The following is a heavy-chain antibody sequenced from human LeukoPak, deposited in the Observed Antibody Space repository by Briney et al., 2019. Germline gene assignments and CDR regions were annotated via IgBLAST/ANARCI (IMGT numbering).Heavy chain of an antibody. CDR1: GFAFSKNN. V-gene: IGHV3-66*01. Sequence: GGSLRLSCAASGFAFSKNNMSWIRQASGKGLEWVSVIYSGGNTYYTDSVKGRFTISRDTSKSTLYLLMNSLRVEDTAVYYCASGDAFDFWAHGTMVTVSS. CDR2: IYSGGNT. CDR3: ASGDAFDF. J-gene: IGHJ3*01.